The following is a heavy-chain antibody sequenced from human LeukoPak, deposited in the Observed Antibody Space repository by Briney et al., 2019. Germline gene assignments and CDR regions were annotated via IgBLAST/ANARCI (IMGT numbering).Heavy chain of an antibody. D-gene: IGHD2-2*01. CDR3: ARGIVVVPAARANWFDP. V-gene: IGHV4-59*08. CDR1: GGSISSYY. J-gene: IGHJ5*02. Sequence: KHSETLSLTCTVSGGSISSYYWSWIRQPPGKGLEWIGYIYYSGSTNYNPSLKSRVTISVDTSKNQFSLKLSSVTAADTAVYYCARGIVVVPAARANWFDPWGQGTLVTVSS. CDR2: IYYSGST.